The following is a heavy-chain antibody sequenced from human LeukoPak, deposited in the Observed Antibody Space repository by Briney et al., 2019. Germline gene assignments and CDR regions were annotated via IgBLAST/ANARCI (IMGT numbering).Heavy chain of an antibody. J-gene: IGHJ5*02. Sequence: SVKVSCKASGGTFSSYAISWVRQAPGQGLEWMGRIIPILGIANYAQKFQGRVTITADKSTSTAYMELSSLRSEDTAVYYCARERTGDRDWFDPWGQGTLVTVSS. CDR3: ARERTGDRDWFDP. D-gene: IGHD7-27*01. CDR1: GGTFSSYA. V-gene: IGHV1-69*04. CDR2: IIPILGIA.